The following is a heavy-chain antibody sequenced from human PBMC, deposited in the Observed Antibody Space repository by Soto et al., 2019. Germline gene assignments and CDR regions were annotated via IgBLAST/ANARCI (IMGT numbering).Heavy chain of an antibody. V-gene: IGHV1-46*01. CDR1: GYVFTSSF. Sequence: QVQLVQSGAEVKKPGASVKVSCKASGYVFTSSFMHWVRQAPGQGLEWMGMINPTLGTTAYAHRFQGRIAVTRDTYTATVYMDLSSLRSADTAIYYCAREVNPVIMPGDTEDYSGLDVWGQGTTVIVSS. CDR2: INPTLGTT. CDR3: AREVNPVIMPGDTEDYSGLDV. D-gene: IGHD2-21*02. J-gene: IGHJ6*02.